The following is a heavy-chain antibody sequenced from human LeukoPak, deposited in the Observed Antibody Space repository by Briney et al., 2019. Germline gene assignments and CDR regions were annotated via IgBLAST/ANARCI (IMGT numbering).Heavy chain of an antibody. V-gene: IGHV5-51*01. CDR1: GYRFTNFW. CDR2: FYPGDSDN. Sequence: GGSLKIPFQGLGYRFTNFWIGWVRQMPGKGLEWMGIFYPGDSDNKYSPSCQGQVTISADKSISTAYLQWSSLKATDTAMYYCARTRYYGSSYNYMDVWGKGTTVTVSS. CDR3: ARTRYYGSSYNYMDV. D-gene: IGHD3-10*01. J-gene: IGHJ6*03.